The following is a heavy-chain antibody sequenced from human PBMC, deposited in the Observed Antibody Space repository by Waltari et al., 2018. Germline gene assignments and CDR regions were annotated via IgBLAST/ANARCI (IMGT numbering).Heavy chain of an antibody. V-gene: IGHV3-23*01. CDR2: ISGNGGST. D-gene: IGHD3-10*01. Sequence: QAPGKGLEWVSTISGNGGSTYYADSVKGRFTISRDNSKNTLYLQMNSLRAEDTAVYYCAKRGVFGSGSYFKNNWFDSWGQGTLVTVYS. J-gene: IGHJ5*01. CDR3: AKRGVFGSGSYFKNNWFDS.